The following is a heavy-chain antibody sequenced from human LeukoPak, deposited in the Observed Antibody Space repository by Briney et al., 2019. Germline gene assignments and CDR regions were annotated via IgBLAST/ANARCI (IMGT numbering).Heavy chain of an antibody. Sequence: GGSLRHSCAASGFTFSSYAMSWVRQAPGKGLEWVSAISGSGGSTYYADSVKGRFTISRDNAKNTLYLQMNSLRAEDTAVYYCARDPDRSGWSTFEYWGQGTLVTVSS. CDR1: GFTFSSYA. CDR3: ARDPDRSGWSTFEY. CDR2: ISGSGGST. V-gene: IGHV3-23*01. J-gene: IGHJ4*02. D-gene: IGHD6-19*01.